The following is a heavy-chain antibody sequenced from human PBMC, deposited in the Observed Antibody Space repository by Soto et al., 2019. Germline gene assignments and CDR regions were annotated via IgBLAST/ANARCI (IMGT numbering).Heavy chain of an antibody. Sequence: GGSLRLSCAASGFTFSSYSMNWVRQAPGKGLEWVSSISSSSSYIYYADSVKGRFTISRDNAKNSLYLQMNSLRAEDTAVYYCARDRLGGYDFWSGDAFDIWGQGTMVTVSS. D-gene: IGHD3-3*01. CDR1: GFTFSSYS. CDR2: ISSSSSYI. J-gene: IGHJ3*02. CDR3: ARDRLGGYDFWSGDAFDI. V-gene: IGHV3-21*01.